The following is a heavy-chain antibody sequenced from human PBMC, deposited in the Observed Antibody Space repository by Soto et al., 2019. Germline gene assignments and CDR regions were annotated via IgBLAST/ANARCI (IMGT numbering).Heavy chain of an antibody. J-gene: IGHJ4*02. Sequence: QVQLQESGPGLVKPSQTLSLTCAVSGGSLNSGGYYWGWNRQSPGKGLEWIGYMYYSGSPSYNPSLRCRLTMSVDTSKNHFSLKLSSVTAADTAVYYCARGNYGDPYYFDYWGQGILVTVSS. CDR1: GGSLNSGGYY. V-gene: IGHV4-31*11. D-gene: IGHD4-17*01. CDR3: ARGNYGDPYYFDY. CDR2: MYYSGSP.